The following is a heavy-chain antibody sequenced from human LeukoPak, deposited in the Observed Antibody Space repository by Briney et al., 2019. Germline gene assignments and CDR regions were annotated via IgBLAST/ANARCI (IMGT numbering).Heavy chain of an antibody. CDR1: GGSISSGSYY. Sequence: KTSETLSLTCTVSGGSISSGSYYWSWIRQPPGKGLEWIGYIYYSGSTNYNPSLKSRVTISVDTSKNQFSLKLSSVTAADTAVYYCARSKSSPWAFDIWGQGTMVTVSS. J-gene: IGHJ3*02. V-gene: IGHV4-61*01. CDR2: IYYSGST. CDR3: ARSKSSPWAFDI. D-gene: IGHD2-2*01.